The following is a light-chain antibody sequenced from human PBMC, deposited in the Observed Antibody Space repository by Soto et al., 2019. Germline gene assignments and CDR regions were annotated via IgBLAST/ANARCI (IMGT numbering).Light chain of an antibody. CDR2: EVS. CDR1: SSDVGGYNY. CDR3: FSYTSSTAYV. Sequence: QSALTQPASVSGSPGQSITISCTGTSSDVGGYNYDSWYQLHPGKAPKLMIYEVSNRPSGISNRFSASKSGNTASLTISGLQAEDEADYYCFSYTSSTAYVFGTGTKVTVL. J-gene: IGLJ1*01. V-gene: IGLV2-14*01.